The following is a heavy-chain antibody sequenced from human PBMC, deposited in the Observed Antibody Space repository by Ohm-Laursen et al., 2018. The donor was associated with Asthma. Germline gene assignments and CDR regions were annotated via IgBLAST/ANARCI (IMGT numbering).Heavy chain of an antibody. CDR3: AREASGNTGLYYFDF. Sequence: SSVKVSCKASGGTFSMDGISWVRQAPGEGLEWMGGIIPSFGTANYAQKFHGRLTIYADESTSTTYMELSSLRSDDSAVYFCAREASGNTGLYYFDFWGQGTLVTVSS. V-gene: IGHV1-69*01. J-gene: IGHJ4*02. CDR1: GGTFSMDG. CDR2: IIPSFGTA. D-gene: IGHD1-14*01.